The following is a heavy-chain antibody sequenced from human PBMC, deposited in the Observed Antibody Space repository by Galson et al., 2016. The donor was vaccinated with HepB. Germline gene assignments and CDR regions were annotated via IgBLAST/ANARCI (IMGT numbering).Heavy chain of an antibody. CDR2: LYWDDDR. J-gene: IGHJ4*02. D-gene: IGHD2-15*01. Sequence: PALVKPTQTLTLTCTFSGFSLDTGGMGVGWIRQPPGKALEWLILLYWDDDRRHSPSLRTRVSIYKDTSKNQVVLTMTNMDPVDTGTYYCARLRGGHPGLGYYFDYWGQGTLVTVSS. CDR1: GFSLDTGGMG. V-gene: IGHV2-5*02. CDR3: ARLRGGHPGLGYYFDY.